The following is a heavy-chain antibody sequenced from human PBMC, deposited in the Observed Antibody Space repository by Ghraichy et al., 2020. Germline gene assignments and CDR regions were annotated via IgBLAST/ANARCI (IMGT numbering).Heavy chain of an antibody. J-gene: IGHJ4*02. CDR1: GFTFSSYA. CDR3: AKVHIKGYCSSTSCLYFDY. CDR2: ISGSGGST. V-gene: IGHV3-23*01. Sequence: GGSLRLSCAASGFTFSSYAMSWVRQAPGKGLEWVSVISGSGGSTYYADSVKGRFTISRDNSKNTLYLQMNSLRAEDTAVYYCAKVHIKGYCSSTSCLYFDYWGQGNVVTVSS. D-gene: IGHD2-2*01.